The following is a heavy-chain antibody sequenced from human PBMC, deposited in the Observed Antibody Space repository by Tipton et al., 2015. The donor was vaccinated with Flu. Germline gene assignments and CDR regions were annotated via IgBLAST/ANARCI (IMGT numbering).Heavy chain of an antibody. CDR3: VREDSSSWYVSRWFDP. D-gene: IGHD6-13*01. Sequence: SLTCTVSGVSISSGSFYWSWIRQPAGKGLEWLGHFYTSGNTNYSPSLKSRITISVDTSKNQFSLKLSSVTAADTAVYYCVREDSSSWYVSRWFDPWGQGALVTVSS. J-gene: IGHJ5*02. CDR2: FYTSGNT. CDR1: GVSISSGSFY. V-gene: IGHV4-61*09.